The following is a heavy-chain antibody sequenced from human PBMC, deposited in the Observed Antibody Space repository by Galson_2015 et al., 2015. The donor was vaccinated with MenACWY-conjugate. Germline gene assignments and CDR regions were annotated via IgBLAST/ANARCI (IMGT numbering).Heavy chain of an antibody. J-gene: IGHJ4*02. V-gene: IGHV3-48*01. D-gene: IGHD3-10*01. Sequence: SLRLSCAASGFTFSSYSMNWVRQAPGKGLEWVSYISSSSSTIYYADSVKGRFTISRDNAKNSLYLQMNSLRAEDTAVYYCASHFGYYFDYWGQGTLVTVSS. CDR1: GFTFSSYS. CDR2: ISSSSSTI. CDR3: ASHFGYYFDY.